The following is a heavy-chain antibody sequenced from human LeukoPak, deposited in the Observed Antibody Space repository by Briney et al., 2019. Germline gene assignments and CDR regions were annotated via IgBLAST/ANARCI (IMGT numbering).Heavy chain of an antibody. CDR2: IYHAGST. J-gene: IGHJ4*02. CDR3: ARAPARYYFDY. CDR1: GFSISSDYY. V-gene: IGHV4-38-2*02. D-gene: IGHD3-3*01. Sequence: SETLSLTCRVSGFSISSDYYWGWIRQPPGKGLEWIVAIYHAGSTYYNPSLKSRVTISEDTSNNQFSLELTSVTAADTAVYFCARAPARYYFDYWGQGSLVTVSS.